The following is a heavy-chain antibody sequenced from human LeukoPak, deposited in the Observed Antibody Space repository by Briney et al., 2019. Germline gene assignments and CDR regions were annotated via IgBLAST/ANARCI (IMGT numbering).Heavy chain of an antibody. CDR3: ARDPPMVRGPYRNWFDP. CDR2: INPNSGGT. Sequence: GASVKVSCKASGYTFTGYYMHWVRQAPGQGLEWMGWINPNSGGTNYAQKFQGRVTMTRDTSISTAYMELSRLRSDDTAVYYCARDPPMVRGPYRNWFDPWGQGTLVTVSS. V-gene: IGHV1-2*02. CDR1: GYTFTGYY. J-gene: IGHJ5*02. D-gene: IGHD3-10*01.